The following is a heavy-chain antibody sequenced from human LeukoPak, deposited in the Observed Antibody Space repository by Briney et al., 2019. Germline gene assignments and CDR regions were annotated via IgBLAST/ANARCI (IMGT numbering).Heavy chain of an antibody. V-gene: IGHV4-34*01. D-gene: IGHD2-15*01. CDR2: INHSGST. J-gene: IGHJ5*02. CDR1: GGSFSGYY. Sequence: PSETLSLTCAVYGGSFSGYYWSWIRQPPGKGLEWIGEINHSGSTNYNPSLKSRVTISVDTSKNQFSLKPSSVTAADTAVYYCARGGVVAARNWFDPWGQGTLVTVSS. CDR3: ARGGVVAARNWFDP.